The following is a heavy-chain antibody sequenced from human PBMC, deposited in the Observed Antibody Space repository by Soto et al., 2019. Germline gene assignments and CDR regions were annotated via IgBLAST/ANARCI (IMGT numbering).Heavy chain of an antibody. V-gene: IGHV1-2*02. Sequence: ASVKVSCKASGYTFTGYYMHWVRQAPGQGLEWMGWINPNSGGTNYAQKFQGRFTMTRDTSISTAYMELSRLRSDDTAVYYCERDLGYCSSTSCSVYYYYGMDVWGQGTTVTVSS. CDR1: GYTFTGYY. CDR2: INPNSGGT. J-gene: IGHJ6*02. CDR3: ERDLGYCSSTSCSVYYYYGMDV. D-gene: IGHD2-2*01.